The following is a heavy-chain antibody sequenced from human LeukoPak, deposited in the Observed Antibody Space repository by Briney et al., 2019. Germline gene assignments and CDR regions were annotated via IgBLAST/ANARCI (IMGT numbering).Heavy chain of an antibody. CDR1: GFTFSDSA. J-gene: IGHJ6*03. V-gene: IGHV3-73*01. CDR3: ARHLYSTTYYYYYMDV. Sequence: GGSLRRSCAASGFTFSDSAIHWVRQASGKGLEWVGRVRSKVNSYATAYAASVKGRFTISRDDSKDTAYLQIDSLKTEDTAVYYCARHLYSTTYYYYYMDVWGKGTTVTVSS. CDR2: VRSKVNSYAT. D-gene: IGHD6-13*01.